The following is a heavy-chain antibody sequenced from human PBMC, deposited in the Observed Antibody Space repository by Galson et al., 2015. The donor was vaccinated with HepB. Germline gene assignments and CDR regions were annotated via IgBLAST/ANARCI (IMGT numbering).Heavy chain of an antibody. CDR1: GYSFTAYW. CDR3: ARHSVTTATTGRTLDALDV. Sequence: QSGAEVKKPGDSLKISCKGSGYSFTAYWIAWVRQMPGNGLEWMGIIYPGDSDTRYSPSFQGQVTFSADKSISTAYLQWDSLAASDTAIYYGARHSVTTATTGRTLDALDVWGQGTVVTVSS. J-gene: IGHJ3*01. V-gene: IGHV5-51*01. CDR2: IYPGDSDT. D-gene: IGHD1-1*01.